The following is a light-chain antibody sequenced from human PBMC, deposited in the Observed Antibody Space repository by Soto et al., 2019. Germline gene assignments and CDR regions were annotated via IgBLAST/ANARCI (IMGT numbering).Light chain of an antibody. CDR3: QQYIKWPIT. J-gene: IGKJ5*01. V-gene: IGKV3D-20*02. CDR2: AAS. Sequence: PGERATLSCRASQSVSSSHLAWYQHKPGQAPRLLIYAASSRATGSPDRFSGSGSGTDFTLTISSLEPEDFAVYYCQQYIKWPITFGQGTRLEIK. CDR1: QSVSSSH.